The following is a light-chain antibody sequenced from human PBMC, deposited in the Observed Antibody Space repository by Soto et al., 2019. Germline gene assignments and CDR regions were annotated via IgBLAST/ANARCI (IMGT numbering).Light chain of an antibody. Sequence: IQLTQSPSSLSASIRDTVTITCRASQTISSWLAWYQQKPGKAPKLLIYKASTLKSGVPSRFSGSGSGTEFTLTISSLQPDDFATYYCQHYNSYSEAFGQGTKVDIK. CDR3: QHYNSYSEA. J-gene: IGKJ1*01. V-gene: IGKV1-5*03. CDR1: QTISSW. CDR2: KAS.